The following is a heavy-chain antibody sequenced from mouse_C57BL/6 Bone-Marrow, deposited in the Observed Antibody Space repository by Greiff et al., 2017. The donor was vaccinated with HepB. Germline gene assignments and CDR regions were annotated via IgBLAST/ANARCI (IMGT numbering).Heavy chain of an antibody. V-gene: IGHV1-62-3*01. CDR3: ARGEGLRYWYFDV. J-gene: IGHJ1*03. CDR2: IDPNSGGT. CDR1: GYTFTSYW. D-gene: IGHD2-2*01. Sequence: QVQLQQPGAELVKPGASVKLSCKASGYTFTSYWMHWVKQRPGRGLEWIGRIDPNSGGTKYNEKFKGKATLTADKSSSTAYMELRSLTSEDSAVYFCARGEGLRYWYFDVWGTGTTVTVSS.